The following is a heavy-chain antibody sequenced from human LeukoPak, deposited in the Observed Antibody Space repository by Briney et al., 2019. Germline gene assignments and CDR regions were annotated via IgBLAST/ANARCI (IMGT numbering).Heavy chain of an antibody. J-gene: IGHJ6*02. V-gene: IGHV4-34*01. D-gene: IGHD4-17*01. Sequence: SETLSLTCAVYGVSFSGYYWSWIRQPPGKGLEWIGEINHSGSTNYNPSLKSRVTISVDTSKNQFSLKLSSVTAADTAVYYCARVPTVTQYYYYYGMDVWGQGTTVTVSS. CDR1: GVSFSGYY. CDR3: ARVPTVTQYYYYYGMDV. CDR2: INHSGST.